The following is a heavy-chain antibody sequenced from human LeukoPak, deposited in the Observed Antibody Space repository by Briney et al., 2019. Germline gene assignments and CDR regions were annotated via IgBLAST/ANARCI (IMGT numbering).Heavy chain of an antibody. V-gene: IGHV4-59*08. CDR2: IYYSGST. CDR1: GGSISSYY. D-gene: IGHD5-18*01. J-gene: IGHJ4*02. Sequence: PSETLSLTCTVSGGSISSYYWSWIRQPPGKGLEWIGYIYYSGSTNYNPSLKSRVTISVDTSKNQFSLKLSSVTAADTAVYYCASEGDTAMVWGQGTLVTVSS. CDR3: ASEGDTAMV.